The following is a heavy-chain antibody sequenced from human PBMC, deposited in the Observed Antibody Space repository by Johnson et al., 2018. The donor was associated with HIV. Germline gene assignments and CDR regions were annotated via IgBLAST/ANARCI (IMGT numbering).Heavy chain of an antibody. CDR1: GFTFSSYD. J-gene: IGHJ3*02. Sequence: LVESGGGLVQPGGSLRLSCAASGFTFSSYDMHWVRQATGKGLEWVSAIGTAGDTYYPGSVKGRFTISRENAKNSLYLQMNSLRAGDTAVYYCARDSGIAAAGSAGAFDIWGQGTMVTVSS. V-gene: IGHV3-13*01. CDR3: ARDSGIAAAGSAGAFDI. CDR2: IGTAGDT. D-gene: IGHD6-13*01.